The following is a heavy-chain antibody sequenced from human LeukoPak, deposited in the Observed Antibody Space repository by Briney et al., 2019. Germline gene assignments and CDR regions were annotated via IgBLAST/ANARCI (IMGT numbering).Heavy chain of an antibody. J-gene: IGHJ5*02. Sequence: GASVKVSCKASGGTLSSYAISWVRQAPGQGLEWMGGIIPIFGTANYAQKFQGRVTITADESTSTAYMELSSLRSEDTAVYYCARDPYGSGSYTPYNWFDPWGQGTLVTVSS. CDR2: IIPIFGTA. CDR1: GGTLSSYA. V-gene: IGHV1-69*13. D-gene: IGHD3-10*01. CDR3: ARDPYGSGSYTPYNWFDP.